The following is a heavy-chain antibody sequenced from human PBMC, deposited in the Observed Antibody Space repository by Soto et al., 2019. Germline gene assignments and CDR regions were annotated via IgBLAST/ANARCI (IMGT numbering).Heavy chain of an antibody. CDR1: GFSLTTDGEG. CDR3: AHSRNLITEDAQVGDFDS. Sequence: QITLKESGPTLVKPTQTLTLTCSFSGFSLTTDGEGVGWVRQTPGEALEWLALSYWDDDERYSPSLKTRLTNTKDTSKNQVVLIMTNMAPMDTATYYCAHSRNLITEDAQVGDFDSWGQGTLVTVSS. CDR2: SYWDDDE. J-gene: IGHJ4*02. D-gene: IGHD3-10*01. V-gene: IGHV2-5*02.